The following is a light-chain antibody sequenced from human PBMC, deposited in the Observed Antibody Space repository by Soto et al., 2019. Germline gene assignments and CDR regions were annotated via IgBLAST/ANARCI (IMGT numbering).Light chain of an antibody. CDR3: AAWDDSLNVFYV. CDR1: SSNIGSNT. Sequence: QAVVTQPPSASGTPGQRVTISCSGSSSNIGSNTVNWYQQLPRTAPKLLIYSNNQRPSGVPDRFSGSKSGTSASLAISGLQSEDEADYYCAAWDDSLNVFYVFGTGTKLTVL. CDR2: SNN. V-gene: IGLV1-44*01. J-gene: IGLJ1*01.